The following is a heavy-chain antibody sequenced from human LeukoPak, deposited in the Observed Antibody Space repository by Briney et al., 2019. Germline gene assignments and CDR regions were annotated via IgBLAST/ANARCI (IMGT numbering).Heavy chain of an antibody. CDR1: GGSFSGYY. CDR3: ATPRGYQYY. D-gene: IGHD2-15*01. CDR2: INHSGST. V-gene: IGHV4-34*01. Sequence: SETLSLTCAVYGGSFSGYYWSWIRQPPGRGLEWIGEINHSGSTNYNPSLKSRVTISVDTSKNQFSLKLSSVTAADTAVYYCATPRGYQYYWGQGTLVTVSS. J-gene: IGHJ4*02.